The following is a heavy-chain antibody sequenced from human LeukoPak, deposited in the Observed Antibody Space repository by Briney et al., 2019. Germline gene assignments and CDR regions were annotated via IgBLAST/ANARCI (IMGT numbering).Heavy chain of an antibody. CDR1: GFTFSSYA. D-gene: IGHD6-19*01. CDR3: AKSSVWYRNDFDY. J-gene: IGHJ4*02. V-gene: IGHV3-23*01. Sequence: GGSLRLSCAASGFTFSSYAMRWVRQAPGKGLEWVSAISSSGGSTYYADSVKGRFTISRDNSKNTLYLQMNSLRAEDTAVYYCAKSSVWYRNDFDYWGQGTLVTVSS. CDR2: ISSSGGST.